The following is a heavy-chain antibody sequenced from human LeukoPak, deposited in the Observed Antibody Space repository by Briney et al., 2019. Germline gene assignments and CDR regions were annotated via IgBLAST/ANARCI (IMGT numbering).Heavy chain of an antibody. V-gene: IGHV3-21*01. CDR1: GFTFSSYS. J-gene: IGHJ4*02. Sequence: PGGPLRLSCAASGFTFSSYSMNWVRQAPGKGLEWVSSISISRSYIYDADSVKGRFTISRDNAKYSLYLQMNSLRAEDTAVYYCARGERGLYCSSTSCYPVLGGQGTLVTVSS. CDR3: ARGERGLYCSSTSCYPVL. CDR2: ISISRSYI. D-gene: IGHD2-2*01.